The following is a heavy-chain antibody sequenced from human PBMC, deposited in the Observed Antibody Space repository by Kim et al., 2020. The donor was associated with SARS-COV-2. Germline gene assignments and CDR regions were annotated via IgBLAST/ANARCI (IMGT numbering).Heavy chain of an antibody. D-gene: IGHD6-19*01. CDR2: ISGSGGST. J-gene: IGHJ4*02. V-gene: IGHV3-23*01. Sequence: GGSLRLSCAASGFTFSSYAMSWVRQAPGKGLEWVSAISGSGGSTYYADSVKGRFTISRDNSKNTLYLQMNSLRAEDTAVYYCAKEGVDSSGWGSHFDYWGQGTLVTVSS. CDR1: GFTFSSYA. CDR3: AKEGVDSSGWGSHFDY.